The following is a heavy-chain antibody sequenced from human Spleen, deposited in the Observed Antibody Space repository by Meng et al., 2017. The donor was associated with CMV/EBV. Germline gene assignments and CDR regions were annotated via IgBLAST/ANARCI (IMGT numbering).Heavy chain of an antibody. J-gene: IGHJ6*02. CDR3: SRGDCSSPSCRRRDGMDV. D-gene: IGHD2-2*01. V-gene: IGHV3-48*03. CDR1: GFIFSSYE. Sequence: SCAASGFIFSSYEMNWVRQAPGKGLEWVSYISSSGNTIYYADSVKGRFTIPRDNAKNSLYLQMNSLRAEDTAVYYCSRGDCSSPSCRRRDGMDVWGQGTTVTVSS. CDR2: ISSSGNTI.